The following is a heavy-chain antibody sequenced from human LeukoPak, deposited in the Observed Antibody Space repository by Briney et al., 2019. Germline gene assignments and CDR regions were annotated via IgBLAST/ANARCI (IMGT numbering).Heavy chain of an antibody. V-gene: IGHV3-21*01. Sequence: GGSLRLSCAASGFTFSNYSMNWVRQAPGKGLEWVSSISSSSSYIYYADSVKGRFTISRDNAKNSLYLQMNSLRAEDTAVYYCARDSSGYLDYWGQGTLVTVPS. D-gene: IGHD3-22*01. J-gene: IGHJ4*02. CDR2: ISSSSSYI. CDR3: ARDSSGYLDY. CDR1: GFTFSNYS.